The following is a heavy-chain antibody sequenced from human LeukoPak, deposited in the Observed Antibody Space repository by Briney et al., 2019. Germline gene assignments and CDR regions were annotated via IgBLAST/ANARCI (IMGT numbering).Heavy chain of an antibody. D-gene: IGHD1-7*01. CDR2: ISGYNGNT. V-gene: IGHV1-18*01. CDR1: GYTFTTYN. Sequence: ASVKVSCKASGYTFTTYNINWVRQAPGQGLEWMGWISGYNGNTNYAQKLQGRVTMTTDTSTSTAYMELRSLKSDDTAVYYCASGRPVPNYGASLNYWGQGTLVTVSS. J-gene: IGHJ4*02. CDR3: ASGRPVPNYGASLNY.